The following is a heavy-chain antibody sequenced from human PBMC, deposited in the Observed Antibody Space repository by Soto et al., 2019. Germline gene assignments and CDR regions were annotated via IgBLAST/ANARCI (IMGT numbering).Heavy chain of an antibody. V-gene: IGHV1-3*01. CDR1: GFTFTSYA. CDR3: ARVGGYCTNGVCQPVYYYGMDV. CDR2: INGGNGNT. J-gene: IGHJ6*02. D-gene: IGHD2-8*01. Sequence: ASVKVSCKASGFTFTSYAMHWLRQAPGQRLEWMGWINGGNGNTKYSQKFQGRVTITRDTSASTAYMELSSLRSEDTAVYYCARVGGYCTNGVCQPVYYYGMDVWGQGTTVTVSS.